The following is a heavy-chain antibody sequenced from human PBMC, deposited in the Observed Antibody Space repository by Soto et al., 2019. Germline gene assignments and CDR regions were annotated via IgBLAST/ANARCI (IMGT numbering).Heavy chain of an antibody. CDR3: ARSIVVVTALDY. CDR2: INAGNGNT. CDR1: GYANTRYA. J-gene: IGHJ4*02. V-gene: IGHV1-3*01. Sequence: TVSCKTAGYANTRYAVHWLRKAPGQRLEWMGWINAGNGNTKYSQKFQGRVTITRDTSASTAYMELSSLRSEDTAVYYCARSIVVVTALDYSGQGTLVTVSS. D-gene: IGHD2-21*02.